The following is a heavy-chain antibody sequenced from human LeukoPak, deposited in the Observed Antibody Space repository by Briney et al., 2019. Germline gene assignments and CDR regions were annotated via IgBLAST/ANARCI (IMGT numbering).Heavy chain of an antibody. CDR2: ISSSSSYI. CDR1: GFTFSSYS. D-gene: IGHD6-19*01. Sequence: GGSLRLSCAASGFTFSSYSMNWVRQAPGKGLEWVSSISSSSSYIYYADSVKGRFTISRDNSKNTLYLQMNSLRAEDTAVYYCARDFGSGWFAMYYFDYWGQGTLVTVSS. CDR3: ARDFGSGWFAMYYFDY. J-gene: IGHJ4*02. V-gene: IGHV3-21*01.